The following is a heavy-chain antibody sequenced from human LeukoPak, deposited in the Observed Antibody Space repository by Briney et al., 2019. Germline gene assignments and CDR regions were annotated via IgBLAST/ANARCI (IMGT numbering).Heavy chain of an antibody. CDR3: ARLGSMVRGLDY. Sequence: GGSLSLSCAASGFTFSGYTMTWVRQAPGKGLVWVSSISNISTYIYYADSVKGRFTISRDNVQNSLYLQMNSLRAEDTAVYYCARLGSMVRGLDYWGQGTLVTVSS. CDR1: GFTFSGYT. V-gene: IGHV3-21*01. CDR2: ISNISTYI. D-gene: IGHD3-10*01. J-gene: IGHJ4*02.